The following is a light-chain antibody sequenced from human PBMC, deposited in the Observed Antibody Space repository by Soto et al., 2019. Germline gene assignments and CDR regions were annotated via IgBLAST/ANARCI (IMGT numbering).Light chain of an antibody. CDR1: QTIDSY. CDR3: QQTYSTPPT. J-gene: IGKJ1*01. V-gene: IGKV1-39*01. Sequence: DIQMTQSPSSLSATVGDRVTITCRASQTIDSYLNWYQQKPGKSPKLLIYAASSLQSGVPSRFSGSGSGTDFTLTVSSLQPDDFATYYCQQTYSTPPTFGHGTKVEIK. CDR2: AAS.